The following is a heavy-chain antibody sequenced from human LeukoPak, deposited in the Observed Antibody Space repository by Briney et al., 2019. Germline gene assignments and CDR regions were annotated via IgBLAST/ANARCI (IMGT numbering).Heavy chain of an antibody. CDR1: GFTFSSYA. Sequence: GGSLRLSCAASGFTFSSYAMSWVRQASGKGLEWVGRIRSKANSYATAYAASVKGRFTISRDDSKNTAYLQMNSLKTEDTAVYYCTSYYYGSGKDQPSQYYFDYWGQGTLVTVSS. J-gene: IGHJ4*02. CDR2: IRSKANSYAT. CDR3: TSYYYGSGKDQPSQYYFDY. D-gene: IGHD3-10*01. V-gene: IGHV3-73*01.